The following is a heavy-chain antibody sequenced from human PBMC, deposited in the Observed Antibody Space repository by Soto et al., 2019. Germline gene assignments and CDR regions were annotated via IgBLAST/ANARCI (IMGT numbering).Heavy chain of an antibody. CDR1: VFTFSSFA. J-gene: IGHJ5*02. D-gene: IGHD3-10*01. CDR2: ISGNSAYI. V-gene: IGHV3-21*04. CDR3: TRDASRDRSARGWFAP. Sequence: PGGSLRLSCAASVFTFSSFAMNWVRQAPGKGLEWVSTISGNSAYIYYTDALRGRFTISRDNAKNSLHLQMNSLRAEDTAVYYCTRDASRDRSARGWFAPWGRGPLVTVS.